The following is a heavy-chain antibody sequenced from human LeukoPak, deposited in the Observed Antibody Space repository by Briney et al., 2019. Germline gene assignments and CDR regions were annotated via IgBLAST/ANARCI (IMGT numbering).Heavy chain of an antibody. CDR2: MNPNSGDT. D-gene: IGHD6-13*01. V-gene: IGHV1-8*03. CDR3: ARVVYSSSWPFDY. Sequence: GASVKVSCKASGYTFTSYDINWVRQATGQGLEWMGWMNPNSGDTGYAQKFQGRVTITRNTSISTAYMELSSLRSEDTAVYYCARVVYSSSWPFDYWGQGTLVTVFS. J-gene: IGHJ4*02. CDR1: GYTFTSYD.